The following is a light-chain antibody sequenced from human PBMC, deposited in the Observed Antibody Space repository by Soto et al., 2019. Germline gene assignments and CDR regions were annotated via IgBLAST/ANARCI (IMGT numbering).Light chain of an antibody. Sequence: IQLTQSPSSLSASVGDRVTITCRASQGISTYLAWYQQKSGKAPKLLIYAASTLQSGVPSRFSGSGSGTDFTLTISSLQPEDFATYYCQQYYSTPRTFGQGTKVEIK. CDR3: QQYYSTPRT. J-gene: IGKJ1*01. CDR2: AAS. V-gene: IGKV1-9*01. CDR1: QGISTY.